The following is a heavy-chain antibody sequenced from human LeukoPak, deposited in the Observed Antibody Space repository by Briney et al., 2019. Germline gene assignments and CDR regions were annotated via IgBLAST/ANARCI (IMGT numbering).Heavy chain of an antibody. CDR3: ARVPRIATSFDY. Sequence: ASVKVSCKASGYTFTGYYMRWVRQAPGQGLEWMGWINPNSGGTNYAQKFQGRVTMTRDTSISTAYMELSRLRSDDTAVYYCARVPRIATSFDYWGQGTLVTVSS. CDR2: INPNSGGT. J-gene: IGHJ4*02. D-gene: IGHD1-1*01. CDR1: GYTFTGYY. V-gene: IGHV1-2*02.